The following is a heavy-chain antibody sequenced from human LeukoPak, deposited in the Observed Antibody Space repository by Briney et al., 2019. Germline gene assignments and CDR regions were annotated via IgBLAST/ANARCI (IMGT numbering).Heavy chain of an antibody. CDR1: GFTVSTYA. CDR2: ISGGGGRT. Sequence: GGSLRLSCAASGFTVSTYAMSWVRQAAGRGLEWVSGISGGGGRTYYADSVKGRFTISRDNSKNTLYLQMNRLRAEDTAVYYCAKDQGDYSSGWSIFDYWGQGSLVTVSS. CDR3: AKDQGDYSSGWSIFDY. D-gene: IGHD6-19*01. V-gene: IGHV3-23*01. J-gene: IGHJ4*02.